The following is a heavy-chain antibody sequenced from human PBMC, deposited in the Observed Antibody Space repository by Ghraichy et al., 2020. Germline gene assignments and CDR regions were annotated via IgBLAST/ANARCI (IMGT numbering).Heavy chain of an antibody. Sequence: GESLNISCAASGFTFTDYTMKWSRQAPGKGLEWVSTVDGSGRITNYADSEKGRFTISRDNSNNTLYLERNSLRAEDTAVYYCAKGYGSGPSSWGQGTMVTVSS. D-gene: IGHD3-10*01. J-gene: IGHJ3*01. V-gene: IGHV3-23*01. CDR3: AKGYGSGPSS. CDR1: GFTFTDYT. CDR2: VDGSGRIT.